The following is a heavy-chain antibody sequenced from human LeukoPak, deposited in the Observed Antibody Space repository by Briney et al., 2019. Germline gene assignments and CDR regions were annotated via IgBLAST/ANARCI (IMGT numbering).Heavy chain of an antibody. CDR3: ARDSYSSGQYYYYGMDV. Sequence: PSETLSLTCTVSGGSISSYYWSWIRQPPGKGLEWIGYIYYSGSTNYNPSLKSRVTISVDTSKNQFSLKLSSVTAADTAVYYCARDSYSSGQYYYYGMDVWGQGTTVTVSS. J-gene: IGHJ6*02. CDR2: IYYSGST. D-gene: IGHD6-19*01. V-gene: IGHV4-59*01. CDR1: GGSISSYY.